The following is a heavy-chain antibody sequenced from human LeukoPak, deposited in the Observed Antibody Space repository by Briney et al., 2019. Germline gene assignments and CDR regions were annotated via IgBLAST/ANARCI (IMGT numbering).Heavy chain of an antibody. V-gene: IGHV1-3*01. CDR1: GYTFTSYA. J-gene: IGHJ6*02. CDR2: INAGNGNT. D-gene: IGHD4-11*01. CDR3: AREPTLYGMDV. Sequence: EASVKVSCKASGYTFTSYAMHWVRQAPGQRLEWMGWINAGNGNTKYSQKFQGRVTITRDTSASTAYMELSSLRSEDTAVYYCAREPTLYGMDVWGQGTTVTVSS.